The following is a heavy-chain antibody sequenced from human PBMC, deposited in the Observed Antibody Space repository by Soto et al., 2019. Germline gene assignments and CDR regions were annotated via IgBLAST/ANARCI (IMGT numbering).Heavy chain of an antibody. Sequence: SETLSLTCTVSGDSISSYFWSWIRQPPGKGLEWIGYVYYTERTDYNPSLKSRVIISIDTSKNQFSLNLNSVSAADTAVYYCARDRSNSPDYFDYWGQGTLVTVSS. CDR1: GDSISSYF. J-gene: IGHJ4*02. CDR3: ARDRSNSPDYFDY. V-gene: IGHV4-59*12. D-gene: IGHD6-6*01. CDR2: VYYTERT.